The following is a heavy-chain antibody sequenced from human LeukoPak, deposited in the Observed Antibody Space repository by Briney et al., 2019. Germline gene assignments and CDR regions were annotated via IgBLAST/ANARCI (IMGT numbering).Heavy chain of an antibody. CDR2: ISRSSSYI. Sequence: GGSLRLSCAASGFTFSSYSMNWVRQAPGKGLEWVSSISRSSSYIHYADSVKGRFTISRDNAKNSLYLQLNSLRVEDTAIYYCARDRRYSSSSPNGFDPWGQGTLVTVPS. CDR3: ARDRRYSSSSPNGFDP. J-gene: IGHJ5*02. D-gene: IGHD6-13*01. CDR1: GFTFSSYS. V-gene: IGHV3-21*01.